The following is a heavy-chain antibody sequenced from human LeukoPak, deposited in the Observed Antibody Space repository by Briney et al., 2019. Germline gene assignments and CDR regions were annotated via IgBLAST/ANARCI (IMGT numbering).Heavy chain of an antibody. D-gene: IGHD6-6*01. CDR3: AKDRYSSSSTYFDY. V-gene: IGHV3-9*01. Sequence: GWSLRLSCAASGITFDDCAMHWVRQAPGKGLEWVAGISWNSNTIGYADSVKGRFTISRDNAKKSLYLQMNSLRGEDTALYYCAKDRYSSSSTYFDYWGQGTLVTVSS. CDR1: GITFDDCA. J-gene: IGHJ4*02. CDR2: ISWNSNTI.